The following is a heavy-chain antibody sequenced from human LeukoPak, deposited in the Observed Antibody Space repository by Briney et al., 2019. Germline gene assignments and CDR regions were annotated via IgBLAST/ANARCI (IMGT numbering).Heavy chain of an antibody. J-gene: IGHJ6*03. CDR3: AKNGPMAEAGEYYYYMDV. CDR2: IIPIFGTA. CDR1: GGTFSSYA. Sequence: ASVKVSFKATGGTFSSYAISWVRQAPGQGLEWMGGIIPIFGTANYAQKFQGRVTITADKSTSTAYMELSSLRSEDTAVYYCAKNGPMAEAGEYYYYMDVWGKGTTVTVSS. V-gene: IGHV1-69*06. D-gene: IGHD6-13*01.